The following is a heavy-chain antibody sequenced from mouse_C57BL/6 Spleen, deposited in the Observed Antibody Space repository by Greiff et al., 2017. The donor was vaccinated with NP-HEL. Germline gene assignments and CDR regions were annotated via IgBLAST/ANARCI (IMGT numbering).Heavy chain of an antibody. D-gene: IGHD6-2*01. CDR3: ARQRTYAMDY. V-gene: IGHV1-52*01. CDR1: GYTFTSYW. J-gene: IGHJ4*01. Sequence: QVQLQQPGAELVRPGSSVKLSCKASGYTFTSYWMHWVKQRPIQGLEWIGNIDPSDSETHYNQKFKDKATLTVVKSSSTAYMQLSSLTSEDSAVYYCARQRTYAMDYWGQGTSVTVSS. CDR2: IDPSDSET.